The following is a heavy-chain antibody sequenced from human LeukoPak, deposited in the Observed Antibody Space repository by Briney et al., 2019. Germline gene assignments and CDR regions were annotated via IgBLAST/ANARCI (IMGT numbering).Heavy chain of an antibody. Sequence: PGGSLRLSCAASGFTVSSNYMSWVRQAPGKGLEWVSVIYSGGSTYYADSVKGRFTISRDNSKNTLYLQMNSLRAEDTAVYYCARVLGKTVAGPFDYRGQGTLVTVSS. CDR1: GFTVSSNY. CDR3: ARVLGKTVAGPFDY. CDR2: IYSGGST. V-gene: IGHV3-53*01. D-gene: IGHD6-19*01. J-gene: IGHJ4*02.